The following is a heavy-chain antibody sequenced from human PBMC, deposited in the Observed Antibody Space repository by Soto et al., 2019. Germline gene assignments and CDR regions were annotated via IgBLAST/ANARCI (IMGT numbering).Heavy chain of an antibody. J-gene: IGHJ5*02. CDR1: GFTFSSYA. V-gene: IGHV3-23*01. CDR2: ISGSGGST. D-gene: IGHD6-13*01. Sequence: EVQLLESGGGLVQPGGSLRLSCAASGFTFSSYAMSWVRQAPGKGLEWVSAISGSGGSTYYADSVKGRFTISRDNSKNTLYLQMNSLRAEDTAVYYCAKDHEYSSSWLYSNNWFDPWGQGTLVTVSS. CDR3: AKDHEYSSSWLYSNNWFDP.